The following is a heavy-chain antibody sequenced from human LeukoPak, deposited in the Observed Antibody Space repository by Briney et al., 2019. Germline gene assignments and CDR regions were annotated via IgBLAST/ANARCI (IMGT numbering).Heavy chain of an antibody. J-gene: IGHJ4*02. CDR1: GDSISGYY. Sequence: SETLSLTCTVSGDSISGYYWSWVRQPSGNGLEWIGYIYYSGGTNYNPSLKSRVTISVDTSKNQFSLKLTSVTAADTAVYYCTRNSAQALDYWGQGTLVTVSS. CDR3: TRNSAQALDY. D-gene: IGHD2-21*01. V-gene: IGHV4-59*01. CDR2: IYYSGGT.